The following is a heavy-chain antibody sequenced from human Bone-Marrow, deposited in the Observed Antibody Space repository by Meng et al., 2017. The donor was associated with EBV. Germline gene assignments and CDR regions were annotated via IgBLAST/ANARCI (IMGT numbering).Heavy chain of an antibody. J-gene: IGHJ4*02. Sequence: VPLQESGPGLVKPSGTLSLTCAVSGASIDSSDWWTWVRQAPGKGLEWIGEIHHSGTTNCNPSLESRVTISIDKSDNQFSLKLTSVTAADTAVYYCARGLGGHYPTMEYWGQGTLVTVSS. D-gene: IGHD3-22*01. CDR2: IHHSGTT. CDR1: GASIDSSDW. CDR3: ARGLGGHYPTMEY. V-gene: IGHV4-4*02.